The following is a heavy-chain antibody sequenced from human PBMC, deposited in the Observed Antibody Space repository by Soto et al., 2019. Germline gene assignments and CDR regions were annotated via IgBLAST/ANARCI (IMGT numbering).Heavy chain of an antibody. CDR2: ISAYNGNT. Sequence: ASVKVSCKASGYTFTSYGISWVRQAPGQGLEWMGWISAYNGNTNYAQKLQGRVTMTTDTSTSTAYMELRSLRSDDTAVYYCARVMSGYGDYEQVDYWGQGTLVTVSS. D-gene: IGHD4-17*01. CDR1: GYTFTSYG. CDR3: ARVMSGYGDYEQVDY. V-gene: IGHV1-18*01. J-gene: IGHJ4*02.